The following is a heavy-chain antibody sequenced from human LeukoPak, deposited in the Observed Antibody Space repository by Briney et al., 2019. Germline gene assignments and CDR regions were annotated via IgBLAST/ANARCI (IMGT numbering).Heavy chain of an antibody. CDR1: GFTFSSYA. D-gene: IGHD5-12*01. J-gene: IGHJ4*02. CDR3: ARDLGGYSGYDLRWYFDY. CDR2: ISYDGSNK. V-gene: IGHV3-30*04. Sequence: PGRSLRLSCAASGFTFSSYAMHWVRQAPGKGLEWVAVISYDGSNKYYADSVKGRFTISRDNSKNTLYLQMNSLRAEDTAVYYCARDLGGYSGYDLRWYFDYWGQGTPVTVSS.